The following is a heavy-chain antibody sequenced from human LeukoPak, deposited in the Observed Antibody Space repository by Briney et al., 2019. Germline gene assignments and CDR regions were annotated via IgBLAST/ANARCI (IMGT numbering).Heavy chain of an antibody. CDR1: GGSISSSSYY. CDR2: IYYSGST. D-gene: IGHD6-13*01. CDR3: ARQLGKRRTFDY. Sequence: PSETLSLTCTVSGGSISSSSYYWGWIRQPPGKGLEWIGSIYYSGSTYYNPSLKSRVTISVDTSKNQFSLKLSSVTAADAAVYYCARQLGKRRTFDYWGQGTLVTVSS. V-gene: IGHV4-39*07. J-gene: IGHJ4*02.